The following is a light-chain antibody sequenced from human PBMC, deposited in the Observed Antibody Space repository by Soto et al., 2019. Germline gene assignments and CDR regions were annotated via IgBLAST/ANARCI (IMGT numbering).Light chain of an antibody. J-gene: IGKJ4*01. CDR2: GAS. Sequence: EIVLTQSPGTLSLSPGERVTLSCRASQSVSSSYLAWYQQKPGQAPRLLIYGASFRATGIPDRFSGSGSGTDFTLTISRLEPEDFAVYYCQQYGSSPLTFGGGTKVDIK. CDR3: QQYGSSPLT. V-gene: IGKV3-20*01. CDR1: QSVSSSY.